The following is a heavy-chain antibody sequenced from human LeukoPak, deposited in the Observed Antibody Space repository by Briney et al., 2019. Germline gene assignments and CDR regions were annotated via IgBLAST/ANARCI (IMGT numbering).Heavy chain of an antibody. Sequence: SETLSLTCTVSGGSISSFYWSCIRQPPGKGLEWIGYIYYSGSTNYNPSLKSRLTISVDTSKNQFSLKLSSVTAADTAVYYCARHEPLDGYNWDNWGQGTLVTVSS. CDR2: IYYSGST. CDR3: ARHEPLDGYNWDN. J-gene: IGHJ4*02. V-gene: IGHV4-59*08. CDR1: GGSISSFY. D-gene: IGHD5-24*01.